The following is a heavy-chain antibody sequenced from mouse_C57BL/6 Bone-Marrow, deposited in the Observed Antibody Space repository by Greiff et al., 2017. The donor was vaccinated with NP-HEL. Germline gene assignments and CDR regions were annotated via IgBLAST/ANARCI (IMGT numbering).Heavy chain of an antibody. Sequence: EVKVEESGGGLVQPGGSMKLSCAASGFTFSDAWMDWVRQSPEKGLEWVAEIRNKANNHATYYAESVKGRFTISRDDSKSSVYLQMNSLRADDTGIYYCTRGLTTVVATGYFDYWGQGTTLTGSS. CDR3: TRGLTTVVATGYFDY. J-gene: IGHJ2*01. V-gene: IGHV6-6*01. CDR2: IRNKANNHAT. CDR1: GFTFSDAW. D-gene: IGHD1-1*01.